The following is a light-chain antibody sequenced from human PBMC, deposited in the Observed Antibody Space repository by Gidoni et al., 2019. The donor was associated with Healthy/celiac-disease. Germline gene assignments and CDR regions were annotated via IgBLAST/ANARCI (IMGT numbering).Light chain of an antibody. V-gene: IGKV3-15*01. CDR2: GAS. CDR3: QQYNNWPPFT. Sequence: DIVITHPPATLSVSPGERATLSCRASQSVSSNLAWYQQKPGQAPRLLIYGASTRATGIPARFSGSGSGTEFTLTISSLQSEDFAVYYCQQYNNWPPFTFGPGTKVEIK. CDR1: QSVSSN. J-gene: IGKJ3*01.